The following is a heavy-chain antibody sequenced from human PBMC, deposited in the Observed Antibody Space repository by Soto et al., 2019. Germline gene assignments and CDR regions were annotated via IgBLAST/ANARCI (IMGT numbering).Heavy chain of an antibody. CDR3: ARVRGLLRSHDAFDI. CDR1: GFTFSDYH. Sequence: VGSLRFSCAASGFTFSDYHINWIRQAPGKGLEWVSYISSSSTYTNYADSVKGRFTISRDNAKNSLLLQMNSLRAEDTAVYYCARVRGLLRSHDAFDIWGQGTMVTVSS. CDR2: ISSSSTYT. D-gene: IGHD4-17*01. V-gene: IGHV3-11*06. J-gene: IGHJ3*02.